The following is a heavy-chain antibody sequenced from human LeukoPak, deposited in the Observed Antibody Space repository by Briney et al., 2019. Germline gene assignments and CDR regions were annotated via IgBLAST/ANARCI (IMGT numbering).Heavy chain of an antibody. Sequence: GGSLRLSCAASGFTFSSYAMSWVRQAPGKGLEWVSAISGSGGSTYYADSVKGRFTISRDNSKNTPYLQMNSLRAEDTAVYYCAKDPGVGARSFWFDPWGQGTLVTVSS. CDR2: ISGSGGST. J-gene: IGHJ5*02. D-gene: IGHD1-26*01. V-gene: IGHV3-23*01. CDR1: GFTFSSYA. CDR3: AKDPGVGARSFWFDP.